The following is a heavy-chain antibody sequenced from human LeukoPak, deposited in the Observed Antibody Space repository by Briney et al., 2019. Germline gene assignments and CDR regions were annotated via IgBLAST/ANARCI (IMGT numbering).Heavy chain of an antibody. J-gene: IGHJ3*02. D-gene: IGHD1-26*01. CDR1: GFTFSSYW. V-gene: IGHV3-7*01. Sequence: QTGGSLRLSCAASGFTFSSYWMSWVRQAPGKGLEWVANIKQDGSEKYYVGSVKGRFTISRDNAKNSLYLQMNSLRAEDTAVYYCARRYSGSYHDAFDIWGQGTMVTVSS. CDR2: IKQDGSEK. CDR3: ARRYSGSYHDAFDI.